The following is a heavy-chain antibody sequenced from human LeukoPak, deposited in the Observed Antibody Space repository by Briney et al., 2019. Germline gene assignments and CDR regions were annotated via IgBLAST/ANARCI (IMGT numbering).Heavy chain of an antibody. CDR2: ISSSGSTI. CDR3: AELGISMIGGV. V-gene: IGHV3-48*04. J-gene: IGHJ6*04. D-gene: IGHD3-10*02. CDR1: GFTFSSYG. Sequence: GGSLRLSCAASGFTFSSYGMHWVRQAPGKGLEWVSYISSSGSTIYYADSVKGRFTISRDNAKNSLYLEMNSLRAEDTAVYYCAELGISMIGGVWGKGTTVTISS.